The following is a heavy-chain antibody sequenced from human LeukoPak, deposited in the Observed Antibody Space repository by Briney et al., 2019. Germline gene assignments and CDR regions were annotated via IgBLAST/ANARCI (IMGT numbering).Heavy chain of an antibody. Sequence: PGGSLRLSCAASGFTFSSYGMTWVRQAPGKGLEWVSYISSSSSTISYADSVKGRFTISRDNAKNSLYLQLNSLRAEDTAVYYCARGPSGYHNTGGQGTLVTVSS. CDR2: ISSSSSTI. CDR3: ARGPSGYHNT. CDR1: GFTFSSYG. J-gene: IGHJ4*02. D-gene: IGHD5-12*01. V-gene: IGHV3-48*01.